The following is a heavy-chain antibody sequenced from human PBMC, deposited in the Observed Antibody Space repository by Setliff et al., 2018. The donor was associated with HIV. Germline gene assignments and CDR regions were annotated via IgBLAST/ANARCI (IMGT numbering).Heavy chain of an antibody. Sequence: SETLSLTCEVYGGSFSDYYYTWIRQSPGKGLEWIGEINHSANTMDNASLKSRVTTSVDTSKNQFSLRLSSVTAADTAVYYCARVSCSSWYSIPQYYYYSMDVWGNGTTVTVS. CDR3: ARVSCSSWYSIPQYYYYSMDV. J-gene: IGHJ6*03. D-gene: IGHD6-13*01. CDR1: GGSFSDYY. CDR2: INHSANT. V-gene: IGHV4-34*01.